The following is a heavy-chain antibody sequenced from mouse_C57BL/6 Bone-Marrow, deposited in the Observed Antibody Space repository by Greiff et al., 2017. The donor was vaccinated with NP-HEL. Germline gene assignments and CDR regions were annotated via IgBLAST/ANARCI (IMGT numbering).Heavy chain of an antibody. Sequence: EVKVEESGGGLVQPGGSMKLSCVASGFTFSNYWMNWVRQSPEKGLEWVAQIRLKSDNYATHYAESVKGRFTISRDDSKSSVYLQMNNLRAEDTGISYYTTVVAPGLFDVWGTGTTVTVSS. V-gene: IGHV6-3*01. CDR1: GFTFSNYW. CDR2: IRLKSDNYAT. J-gene: IGHJ1*03. D-gene: IGHD1-1*01. CDR3: TTVVAPGLFDV.